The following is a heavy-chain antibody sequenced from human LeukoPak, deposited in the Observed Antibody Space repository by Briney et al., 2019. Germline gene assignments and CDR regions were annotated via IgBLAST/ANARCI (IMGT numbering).Heavy chain of an antibody. D-gene: IGHD3-3*01. CDR3: ARGYDFWSGYWSHGDY. CDR2: ISSNGGST. J-gene: IGHJ4*02. V-gene: IGHV3-64*01. CDR1: GFTFSSYA. Sequence: PGGSLRLSCAASGFTFSSYAMHWVRQAPGKGLEYVSAISSNGGSTYYANSVKGRFTISRDNSKNTLYLQMGSLRAEDTAVYYCARGYDFWSGYWSHGDYWGQGTLVTVSS.